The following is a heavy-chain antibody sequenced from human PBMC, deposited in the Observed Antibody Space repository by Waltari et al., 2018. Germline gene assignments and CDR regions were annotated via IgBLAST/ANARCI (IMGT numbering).Heavy chain of an antibody. CDR3: ARDRGGSYYDYGMDV. D-gene: IGHD1-26*01. J-gene: IGHJ6*02. CDR1: GFTVSSNY. Sequence: EVQLVESGGGLIQPGGSLRLSCAASGFTVSSNYMSWVRQAPGKGLELVSVIYSGGSTYYADSVKGRFTSSRDNSKNTLYLHMNSLRAEDTAVYYCARDRGGSYYDYGMDVWGQGTTVTVSS. CDR2: IYSGGST. V-gene: IGHV3-53*01.